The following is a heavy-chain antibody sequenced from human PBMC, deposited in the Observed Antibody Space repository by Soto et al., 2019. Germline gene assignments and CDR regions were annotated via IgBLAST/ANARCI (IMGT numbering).Heavy chain of an antibody. V-gene: IGHV1-18*01. CDR1: GYTFTSYG. CDR2: ISAYNGNT. Sequence: ASVKVSCKASGYTFTSYGISWVRQAPGQELEWMGWISAYNGNTNYAQKLQGRVTMTTDTSTSTAYMELRSLRSDDTAVYYCARGSGSSWNFYYYYGMDVWGQGTTVTVSS. D-gene: IGHD6-13*01. CDR3: ARGSGSSWNFYYYYGMDV. J-gene: IGHJ6*02.